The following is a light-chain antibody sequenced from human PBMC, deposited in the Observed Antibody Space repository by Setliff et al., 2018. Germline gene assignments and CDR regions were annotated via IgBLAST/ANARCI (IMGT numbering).Light chain of an antibody. CDR1: SSNIGAGYD. J-gene: IGLJ1*01. Sequence: QSALPQPPSVSGAPGQRVTISCTGSSSNIGAGYDVHWYQQLPGTAPKLMIYDVSKRPSGVPDRFSGSKSGNTASLTISGLQAEDEADYYCCSYAGSYTYVFGTGTKVTVL. V-gene: IGLV1-40*01. CDR2: DVS. CDR3: CSYAGSYTYV.